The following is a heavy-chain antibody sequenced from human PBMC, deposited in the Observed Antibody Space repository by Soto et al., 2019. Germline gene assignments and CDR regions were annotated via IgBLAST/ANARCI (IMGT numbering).Heavy chain of an antibody. J-gene: IGHJ4*02. V-gene: IGHV3-7*03. Sequence: XRACAASSFTLSRYWMSWVRQAPGQWLEWVANRKTDGRETYYMDCARGRFTTSRAPARHFFFLHMNILPGPGPAVDYGTSDYSPFALDVWGLGTLVTVSS. CDR1: SFTLSRYW. D-gene: IGHD2-15*01. CDR2: RKTDGRET. CDR3: TSDYSPFALDV.